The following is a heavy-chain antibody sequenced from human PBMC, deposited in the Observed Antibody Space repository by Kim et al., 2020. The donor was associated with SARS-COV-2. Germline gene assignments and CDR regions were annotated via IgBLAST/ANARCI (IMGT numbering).Heavy chain of an antibody. CDR3: TGDRGAVAGSDY. J-gene: IGHJ4*02. V-gene: IGHV3-48*04. D-gene: IGHD6-19*01. Sequence: YYADSVKGRLTMSRDNAKNEWYLQMISLRAEDTAGYYWTGDRGAVAGSDYWGQGTLVTVSS.